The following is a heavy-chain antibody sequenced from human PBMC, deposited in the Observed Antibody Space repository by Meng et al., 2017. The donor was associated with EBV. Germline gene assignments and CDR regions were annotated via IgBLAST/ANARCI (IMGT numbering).Heavy chain of an antibody. CDR3: ARVGIAVAGTGDY. CDR2: INHNSGGT. V-gene: IGHV1-2*06. D-gene: IGHD6-19*01. J-gene: IGHJ4*02. CDR1: GYIFTGYY. Sequence: QVQLVHCGADVKKPGASVKVSCKASGYIFTGYYMHWVRQAPGQGLECMGRINHNSGGTNYAQKFQGRVTMTRDTSISTAYMELSRLRSDDTAVYYCARVGIAVAGTGDYWGQGTLVTVSS.